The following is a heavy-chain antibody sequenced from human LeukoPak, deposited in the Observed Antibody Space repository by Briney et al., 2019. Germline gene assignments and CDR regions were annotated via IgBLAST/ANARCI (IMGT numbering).Heavy chain of an antibody. CDR2: INPSGGST. CDR3: AREGDSSGGDY. J-gene: IGHJ4*02. D-gene: IGHD6-19*01. V-gene: IGHV1-46*01. CDR1: GYTLTTYY. Sequence: ASAKASCKASGYTLTTYYMHWVRQAPGHRLECMGIINPSGGSTSYDQKFQGRVTITGDTSTSTVYMELSSLRAEDTAVYYCAREGDSSGGDYWGQGTLVTVSS.